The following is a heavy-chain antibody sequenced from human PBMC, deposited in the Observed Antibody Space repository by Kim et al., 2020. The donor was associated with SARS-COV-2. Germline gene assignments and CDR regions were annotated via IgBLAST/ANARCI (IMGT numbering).Heavy chain of an antibody. Sequence: GGSLRLSCAASGFTFSSYAMSWVRQAPGKGLEWVSAISGSGGSTYYADSVKGRFTISRDNSKNTLYLQMNSLRAEDTAVYYCAKEGGITAQYYYDSSGDYTCRWGQGTLVTVSS. CDR1: GFTFSSYA. V-gene: IGHV3-23*01. CDR3: AKEGGITAQYYYDSSGDYTCR. J-gene: IGHJ4*02. D-gene: IGHD3-22*01. CDR2: ISGSGGST.